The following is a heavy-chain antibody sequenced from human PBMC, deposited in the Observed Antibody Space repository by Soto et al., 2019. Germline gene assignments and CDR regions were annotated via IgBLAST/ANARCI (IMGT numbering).Heavy chain of an antibody. V-gene: IGHV4-59*08. J-gene: IGHJ4*02. CDR3: ARLIADYYGSGSGGGFDY. Sequence: LSLTRTLSGGPVRSYYSSWIRPPRVKLVDVIVYIDYSGSTNYNPSLKSRVTISLDTSKNQFSLKLRSVTAADPAVYYCARLIADYYGSGSGGGFDYWGQGTMVTCSS. D-gene: IGHD3-10*01. CDR2: IDYSGST. CDR1: GGPVRSYY.